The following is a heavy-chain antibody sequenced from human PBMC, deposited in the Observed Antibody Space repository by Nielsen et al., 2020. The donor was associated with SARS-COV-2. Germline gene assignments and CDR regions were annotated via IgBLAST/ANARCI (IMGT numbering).Heavy chain of an antibody. J-gene: IGHJ5*02. V-gene: IGHV1-18*01. CDR1: GYTFNNHG. Sequence: ASVKVSCKTSGYTFNNHGISWVRQVPGEGLEWMGWLSYTGDALYVQKFQGRLTITTDTTTSTAYMELRTLRSDDTAVYYCARPVVIPAAIRPGWFDPWGQGTLVIVSS. D-gene: IGHD2-2*02. CDR2: LSYTGDA. CDR3: ARPVVIPAAIRPGWFDP.